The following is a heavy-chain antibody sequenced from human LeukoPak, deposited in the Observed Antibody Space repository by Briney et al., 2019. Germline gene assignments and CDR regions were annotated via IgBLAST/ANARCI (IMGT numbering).Heavy chain of an antibody. V-gene: IGHV1-3*01. J-gene: IGHJ3*02. D-gene: IGHD2-2*01. Sequence: GASVKVSCKASGYTFTSYAMHWVRQAPGQRLEWMGWINAGNGSTKYSQKFQGRVTITRDTSASTAYMELSSLRSEDAAVYYCARDYGRLVGVPAARHHDAFDIWGQGTMVTVSS. CDR1: GYTFTSYA. CDR3: ARDYGRLVGVPAARHHDAFDI. CDR2: INAGNGST.